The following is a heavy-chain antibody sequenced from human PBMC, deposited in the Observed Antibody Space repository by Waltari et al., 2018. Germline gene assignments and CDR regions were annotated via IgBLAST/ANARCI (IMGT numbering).Heavy chain of an antibody. CDR3: ASRRRMSDGYNYPDY. D-gene: IGHD5-12*01. V-gene: IGHV1-2*02. CDR1: GYTFTGYY. Sequence: QVQLVQSGAEVKKPGASVKVSCKASGYTFTGYYMHWVRQAPGQGLEWMGWINPNSGGSNYAQKFQGRVTMTRDTSISTAYMELSRLRSDDTAVYYCASRRRMSDGYNYPDYWGQGTLVTVSS. J-gene: IGHJ4*02. CDR2: INPNSGGS.